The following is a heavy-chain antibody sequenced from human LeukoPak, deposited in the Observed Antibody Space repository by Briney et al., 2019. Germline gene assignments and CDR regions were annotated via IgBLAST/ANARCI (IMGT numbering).Heavy chain of an antibody. CDR1: GGSFSGYY. D-gene: IGHD3-10*01. V-gene: IGHV4-34*01. CDR3: ARGFRYYGSGSRPDY. J-gene: IGHJ4*02. CDR2: INHSGST. Sequence: PSETLSLTCAVYGGSFSGYYWSWIRQPPGKGLEWIGEINHSGSTNYNPSLKSRVTISVDTSKNQFSLKLSSVTAADTAVYYCARGFRYYGSGSRPDYWGQGTLVTVSS.